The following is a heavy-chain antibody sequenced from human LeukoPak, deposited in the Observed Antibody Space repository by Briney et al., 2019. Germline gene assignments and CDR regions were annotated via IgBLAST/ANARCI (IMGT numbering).Heavy chain of an antibody. CDR1: GYSFATYW. J-gene: IGHJ4*02. CDR2: VFPHDSDT. V-gene: IGHV5-51*01. D-gene: IGHD5-24*01. CDR3: TSFNRDGYKNFDL. Sequence: GESLKISCQGFGYSFATYWLGWVRQMPGKGLELMGMVFPHDSDTRYSPSFQGQVTISADKSIGTAYLQWTSLKASDTAMYFCTSFNRDGYKNFDLWGQGTLVTVSS.